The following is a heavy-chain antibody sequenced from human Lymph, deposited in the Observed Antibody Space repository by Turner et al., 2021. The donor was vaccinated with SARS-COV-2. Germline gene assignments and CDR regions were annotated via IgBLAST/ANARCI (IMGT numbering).Heavy chain of an antibody. V-gene: IGHV4-59*01. CDR2: IYYSGST. D-gene: IGHD2-21*02. CDR1: GGSMNSNY. CDR3: ARETVNNWVDP. J-gene: IGHJ5*02. Sequence: QVQLQESGPRLVKHLETLSLTCTVSGGSMNSNYWSWIRQPPGKRLEWIGYIYYSGSTNYNPSLESRVTISVDTSRNQFSLNLTSVTAADTAIYDCARETVNNWVDPWGQGTLVTVSS.